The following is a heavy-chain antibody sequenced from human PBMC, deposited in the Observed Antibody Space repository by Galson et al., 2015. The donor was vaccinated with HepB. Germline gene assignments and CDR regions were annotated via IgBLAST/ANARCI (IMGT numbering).Heavy chain of an antibody. Sequence: SVKVSCKASGYTFTGYYMHWVRQAPGQGLEWMGWINPNSGGTNYAQKFQGRVTMTRDTSISTAYMELSRLRSDDTAVYYCARSPAGGNIYTYYYDSSGEPLRGRFPFDYWGQGTLVTVSS. CDR3: ARSPAGGNIYTYYYDSSGEPLRGRFPFDY. CDR2: INPNSGGT. J-gene: IGHJ4*02. V-gene: IGHV1-2*02. CDR1: GYTFTGYY. D-gene: IGHD3-22*01.